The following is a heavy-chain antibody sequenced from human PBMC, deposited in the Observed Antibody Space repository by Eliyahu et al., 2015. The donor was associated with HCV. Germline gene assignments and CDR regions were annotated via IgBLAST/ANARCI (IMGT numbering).Heavy chain of an antibody. V-gene: IGHV1-69*01. CDR3: ARVDIVAAILDY. CDR2: ISPIFGTA. D-gene: IGHD5-12*01. CDR1: GGTFSTYA. J-gene: IGHJ4*02. Sequence: QVQLVQSGAXXKKPGSSVKVSCRASGGTFSTYAISWVRQAPGQGLEWMGGISPIFGTANYVQKFQGRVTITADESTSTAYMELSSLRSEDTAVYYCARVDIVAAILDYWGQGTLVTVSS.